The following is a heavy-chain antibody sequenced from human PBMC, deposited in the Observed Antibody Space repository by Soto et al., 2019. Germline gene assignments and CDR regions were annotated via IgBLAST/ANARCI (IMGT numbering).Heavy chain of an antibody. J-gene: IGHJ6*02. V-gene: IGHV4-59*01. D-gene: IGHD3-10*01. CDR2: ISYSGTT. Sequence: ASETLSLTCTVSGGSISSYYWSWIRQTPGKRLEWIGYISYSGTTNYNPSLKSRVTISVDASKNQFSLQLRSVSAADTAVYFCARSGSGTYPAYYYYGMDVWGQGTTVTVSS. CDR3: ARSGSGTYPAYYYYGMDV. CDR1: GGSISSYY.